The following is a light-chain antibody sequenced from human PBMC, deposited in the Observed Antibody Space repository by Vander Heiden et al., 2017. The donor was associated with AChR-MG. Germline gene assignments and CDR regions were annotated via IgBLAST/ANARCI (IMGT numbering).Light chain of an antibody. V-gene: IGKV2-28*01. Sequence: IVLTHYPPCLPASPGEPASISGRSSHSLLHSNGDNYLDWYLQKPGQSPQLLIYLGANRASGVPDRFSGSGSGTDFTLKISRVEAEDVGVYYCMQALQTPLTFGGGTKVEIK. CDR3: MQALQTPLT. J-gene: IGKJ4*01. CDR1: HSLLHSNGDNY. CDR2: LGA.